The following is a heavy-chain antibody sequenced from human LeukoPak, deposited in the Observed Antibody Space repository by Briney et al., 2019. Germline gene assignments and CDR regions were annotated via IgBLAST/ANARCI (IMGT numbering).Heavy chain of an antibody. V-gene: IGHV4-30-2*01. J-gene: IGHJ4*02. CDR1: GGSISSGGYS. CDR2: IYHSGST. D-gene: IGHD6-19*01. CDR3: ARVSGWLPYFDY. Sequence: PSETLSLTCAVSGGSISSGGYSWGWIRQPPGKGLEWIGYIYHSGSTYYNPSLKSRVTISVDRSKNQFSLKLSSVTAADTAVYYCARVSGWLPYFDYWGQGTLVTVSS.